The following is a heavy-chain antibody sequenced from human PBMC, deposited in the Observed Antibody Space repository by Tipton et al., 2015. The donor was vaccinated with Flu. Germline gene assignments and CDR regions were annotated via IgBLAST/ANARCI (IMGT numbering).Heavy chain of an antibody. J-gene: IGHJ5*02. CDR1: GFPFSNFW. CDR3: ARFAGGP. Sequence: SLRLSCAASGFPFSNFWMHWVRQTPGKGLEWVAHINQNGSEKGYVDSVKGRFTISRDNAKNSLYLQMNSLRVEDTAFYYCARFAGGPWGQGTLVTVSS. CDR2: INQNGSEK. D-gene: IGHD3-16*01. V-gene: IGHV3-7*01.